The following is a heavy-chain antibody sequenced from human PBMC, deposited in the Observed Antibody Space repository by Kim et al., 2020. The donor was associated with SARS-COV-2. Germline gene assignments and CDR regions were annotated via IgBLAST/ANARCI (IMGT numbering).Heavy chain of an antibody. CDR2: ISSSSSYI. D-gene: IGHD5-12*01. CDR3: ARLRPTPYYFDY. J-gene: IGHJ4*02. Sequence: GGSLRLSCAASGFTFSSYSMNWVRQAPGKGLEWVSSISSSSSYIYYADSVKGRFTISRDNAKNSLYLQMNSLRAEDTAVYYCARLRPTPYYFDYWGQGTLVTVSS. CDR1: GFTFSSYS. V-gene: IGHV3-21*01.